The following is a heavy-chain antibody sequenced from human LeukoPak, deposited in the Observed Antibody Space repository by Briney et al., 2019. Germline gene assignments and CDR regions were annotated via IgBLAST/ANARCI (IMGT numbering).Heavy chain of an antibody. CDR2: ISYDGSNK. Sequence: GGSLRLSCAASGFTFSSYGMHWVRQAPGKGLEWVAVISYDGSNKYYADSVKGRFTISRDNSKNTLYLQMNSLRAEDTAVYYCVKLGEVGDGYNRLDYWGQGTLVTVSS. D-gene: IGHD5-24*01. CDR3: VKLGEVGDGYNRLDY. V-gene: IGHV3-30*18. J-gene: IGHJ4*02. CDR1: GFTFSSYG.